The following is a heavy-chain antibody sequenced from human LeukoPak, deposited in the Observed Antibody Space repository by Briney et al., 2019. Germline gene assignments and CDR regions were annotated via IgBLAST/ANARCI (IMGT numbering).Heavy chain of an antibody. J-gene: IGHJ4*02. D-gene: IGHD6-19*01. CDR1: GFSFNSHA. CDR2: ISRSGVTT. Sequence: GGSLRLSCAASGFSFNSHAMSWVRQAPGKGLEWVSSISRSGVTTYYADSVKGRFTVIRDISKNTLSLQMNSLRAGDTAVYYCAKDLGYSTGWYAFDRWGQGTLVTVSS. V-gene: IGHV3-23*01. CDR3: AKDLGYSTGWYAFDR.